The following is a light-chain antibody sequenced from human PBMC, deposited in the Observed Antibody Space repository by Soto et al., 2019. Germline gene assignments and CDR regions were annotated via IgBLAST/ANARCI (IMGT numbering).Light chain of an antibody. J-gene: IGKJ5*01. Sequence: DIEMTQSLSALSVSLGDRVTITCQASQNINNYLNWYQQKPGRAPKLLIYDASNLEAGVPPRFRGSGSGTDFTFTSSLLQPDDIASYYCQRYDKPPTFGQGTRLEIK. CDR1: QNINNY. CDR3: QRYDKPPT. V-gene: IGKV1-33*01. CDR2: DAS.